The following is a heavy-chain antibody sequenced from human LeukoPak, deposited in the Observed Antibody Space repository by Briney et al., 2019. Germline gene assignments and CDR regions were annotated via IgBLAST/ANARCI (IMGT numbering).Heavy chain of an antibody. D-gene: IGHD2-15*01. CDR3: AREDSRGLYFDF. CDR2: INHSGST. J-gene: IGHJ4*02. CDR1: GGSFSGHY. V-gene: IGHV4-34*01. Sequence: PSETLSLTCAVYGGSFSGHYWSWIRQPPGKGLEWIGEINHSGSTNYNPSLKSRVTISVDTSKNQVSLRLSSVTAADTAVYYCAREDSRGLYFDFWGQGTLVTVSS.